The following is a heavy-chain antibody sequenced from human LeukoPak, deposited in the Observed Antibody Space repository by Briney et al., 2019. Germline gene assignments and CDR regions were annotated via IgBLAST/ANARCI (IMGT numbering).Heavy chain of an antibody. V-gene: IGHV4-34*01. CDR1: GGSFGGYY. CDR3: ARDANSGRVPHWYFDL. CDR2: INHSGGT. J-gene: IGHJ2*01. D-gene: IGHD5-12*01. Sequence: SETLSLTCAVYGGSFGGYYWSWIRQPPGKGLEWIGEINHSGGTNYNPSLKSRVTISVDTSKNQFSLKLTSVTAEDTAVYYCARDANSGRVPHWYFDLWGRGTLVTVSS.